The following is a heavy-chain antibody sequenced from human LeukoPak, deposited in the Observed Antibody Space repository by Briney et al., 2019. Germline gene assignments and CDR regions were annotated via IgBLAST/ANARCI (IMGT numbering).Heavy chain of an antibody. D-gene: IGHD6-6*01. CDR3: ARDAEYSSTLTYYYYMDV. V-gene: IGHV1-69*04. CDR2: IIPILDIP. J-gene: IGHJ6*03. CDR1: GGTFSSYA. Sequence: SVKVSCKASGGTFSSYAFSWVRQAPGQGLEWMGRIIPILDIPNYAQKFQGRVTITADKSTSTAYMELSSLRSEDTAMYYCARDAEYSSTLTYYYYMDVWGKGTTVTVSS.